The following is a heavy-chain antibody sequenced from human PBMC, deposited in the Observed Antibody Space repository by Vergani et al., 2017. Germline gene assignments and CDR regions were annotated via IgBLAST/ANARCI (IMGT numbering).Heavy chain of an antibody. Sequence: EVQLLESGGGLVQPGGSLRLSCAASGFTFSSYAMSWVRQAPGKGLEWVSAISGSGGSTYYADSVKGRFTISRDNSKNTLYLQMNSLRAEDTAVYYCAKDLGYGXGTERGYYYYYMDVWGKGP. V-gene: IGHV3-23*01. J-gene: IGHJ6*03. CDR2: ISGSGGST. D-gene: IGHD3-10*01. CDR3: AKDLGYGXGTERGYYYYYMDV. CDR1: GFTFSSYA.